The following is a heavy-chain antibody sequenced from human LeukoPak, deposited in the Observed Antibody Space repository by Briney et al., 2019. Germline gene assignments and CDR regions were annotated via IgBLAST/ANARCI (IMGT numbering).Heavy chain of an antibody. Sequence: SVKVSCXASGGTFSSYAISWVRQAPGQGLEWMGGIIPIFGTANYAQKFQGRVTITTDESTSTAYMELSSLRSEDTAVYYCAGSIWFGEFNAEVVFDYWGQGTLVTVSS. V-gene: IGHV1-69*05. D-gene: IGHD3-10*01. CDR2: IIPIFGTA. CDR1: GGTFSSYA. CDR3: AGSIWFGEFNAEVVFDY. J-gene: IGHJ4*02.